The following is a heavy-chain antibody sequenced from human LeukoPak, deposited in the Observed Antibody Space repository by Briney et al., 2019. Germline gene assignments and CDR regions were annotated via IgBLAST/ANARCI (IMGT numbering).Heavy chain of an antibody. J-gene: IGHJ4*02. CDR2: ISYDGSNK. CDR3: AKDRSSVLRCFDWLLALDY. D-gene: IGHD3-9*01. Sequence: GGSLRLSCAASGFTFSSYGMHWVRQAPGKGLEWVAVISYDGSNKYYADSVKGRFTISRGNSKNTLYLQMNSLRAEDTAVYYCAKDRSSVLRCFDWLLALDYWGQGTLVTVSS. CDR1: GFTFSSYG. V-gene: IGHV3-30*18.